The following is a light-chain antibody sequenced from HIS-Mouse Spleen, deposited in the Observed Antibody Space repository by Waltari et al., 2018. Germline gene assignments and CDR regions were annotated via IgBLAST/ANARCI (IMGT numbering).Light chain of an antibody. CDR3: QSADSSGTYWV. V-gene: IGLV3-25*03. CDR1: ALPKQN. CDR2: KDS. J-gene: IGLJ3*02. Sequence: SYELTQPPSVSVSPGQTARIPCPGDALPKQNAYWYQQKPGQAPVLVIYKDSERPSGIPERFSGSSSGTTVTLTISGVQAEDEADYYCQSADSSGTYWVFGGGTKLTVL.